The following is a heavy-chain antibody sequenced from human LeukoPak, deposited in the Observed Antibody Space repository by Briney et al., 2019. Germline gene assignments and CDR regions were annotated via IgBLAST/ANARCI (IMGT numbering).Heavy chain of an antibody. CDR3: ARRGSGSYPT. D-gene: IGHD1-26*01. CDR2: INHSGST. V-gene: IGHV4-34*01. J-gene: IGHJ4*02. CDR1: GGSFSGYY. Sequence: PSETLSLTCAVSGGSFSGYYWSWNRQPPGKGLEWIGEINHSGSTNYNPSLKSRVTISVDTSKNQFSLKLSSVTAADTAVYYCARRGSGSYPTWGQGTLVTVSS.